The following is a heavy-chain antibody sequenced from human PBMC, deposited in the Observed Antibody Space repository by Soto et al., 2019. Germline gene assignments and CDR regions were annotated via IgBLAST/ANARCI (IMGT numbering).Heavy chain of an antibody. J-gene: IGHJ1*01. CDR2: IYYSGST. V-gene: IGHV4-39*01. CDR3: ASRAPHSRSSFERAY. Sequence: PSETLSLTCTVSGGSISSSSYYWGWIRQPPGKGLEWIGSIYYSGSTYYNPSLKSRVTISVDTSKNQFSLKLSSVTAADTAVYYCASRAPHSRSSFERAYWGQRTLVTVAS. D-gene: IGHD6-6*01. CDR1: GGSISSSSYY.